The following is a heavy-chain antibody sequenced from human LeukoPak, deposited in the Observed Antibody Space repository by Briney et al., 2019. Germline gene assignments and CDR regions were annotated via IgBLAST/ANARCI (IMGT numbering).Heavy chain of an antibody. D-gene: IGHD6-13*01. CDR3: AREHSSSWYPIYYYYGMDV. Sequence: SETRSLTCAVYGGSFSGYYWSWIRPPPGKGLEWIGEINHSGSTNYNPSLKTRLPISVDTSKNQFSLKLSSVTAADTAVYYCAREHSSSWYPIYYYYGMDVWGKGTTVTVSS. CDR1: GGSFSGYY. CDR2: INHSGST. V-gene: IGHV4-34*01. J-gene: IGHJ6*04.